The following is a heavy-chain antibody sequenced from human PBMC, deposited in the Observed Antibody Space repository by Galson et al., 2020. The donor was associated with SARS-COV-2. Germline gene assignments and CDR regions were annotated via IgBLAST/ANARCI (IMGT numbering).Heavy chain of an antibody. CDR1: GGSISRYF. CDR2: IYYTGIT. J-gene: IGHJ4*02. V-gene: IGHV4-59*08. Sequence: SETLSLTCTVSGGSISRYFWSWIRQSPGKGLEWMGDIYYTGITNYNPSLKGRVTISIDTSKYQFSLKRSSVTAADTAVYYCAGVTNYYDSRRFPKRWVDRWGQGTLVTVSS. CDR3: AGVTNYYDSRRFPKRWVDR. D-gene: IGHD3-22*01.